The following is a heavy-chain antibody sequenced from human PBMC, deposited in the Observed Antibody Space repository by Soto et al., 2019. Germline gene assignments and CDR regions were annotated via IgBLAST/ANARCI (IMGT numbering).Heavy chain of an antibody. CDR1: GGTFSSYA. V-gene: IGHV1-69*01. CDR3: AREIAAAAHFDY. Sequence: QVQLVQSGAEVKKPGSSVKVSCKASGGTFSSYAISWVRQAPGQGLEWMGGIIPIFGTANYAQKFQGRVTMTADESTSTAYMELSSLRYEDTAVYYCAREIAAAAHFDYWGQGTLVTVSS. CDR2: IIPIFGTA. J-gene: IGHJ4*02. D-gene: IGHD6-13*01.